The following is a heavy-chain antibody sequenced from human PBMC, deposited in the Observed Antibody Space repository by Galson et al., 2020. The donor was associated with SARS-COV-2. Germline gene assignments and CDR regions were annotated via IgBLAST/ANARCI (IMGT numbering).Heavy chain of an antibody. V-gene: IGHV3-11*04. J-gene: IGHJ1*01. CDR1: GFKFSDYF. CDR3: AGVGDCSGCICYGAEYFQH. Sequence: GESLKISCAASGFKFSDYFMSWVRQAPGKGLEWVSYISSSGRYINYVDSVQRRFTISRDNAKNSLNLQMTSLRVEDTAVCYCAGVGDCSGCICYGAEYFQHWGQGTLVTVSS. CDR2: ISSSGRYI. D-gene: IGHD2-15*01.